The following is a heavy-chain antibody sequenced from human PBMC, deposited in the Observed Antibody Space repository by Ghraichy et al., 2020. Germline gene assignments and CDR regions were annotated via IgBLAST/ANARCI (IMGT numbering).Heavy chain of an antibody. CDR3: ARGDSSGYPDAFDI. V-gene: IGHV1-2*02. J-gene: IGHJ3*02. CDR1: GYTFTGYY. D-gene: IGHD3-22*01. Sequence: ASVKVSCKASGYTFTGYYMHWVRQAPGQGLEWMGWINPNSGGTNYAQKFQGRVTMTRDTSISTAYMELSRLRSDDTAVYYCARGDSSGYPDAFDIWGQGTMVTVSS. CDR2: INPNSGGT.